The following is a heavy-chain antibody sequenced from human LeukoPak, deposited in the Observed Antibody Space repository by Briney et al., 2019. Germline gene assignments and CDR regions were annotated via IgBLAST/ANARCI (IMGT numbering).Heavy chain of an antibody. CDR1: GFTVSSNY. CDR3: ARVGGPGSSWYHY. D-gene: IGHD6-13*01. CDR2: IYSGGST. J-gene: IGHJ4*02. Sequence: GGSLRLSCAASGFTVSSNYMSWVRQAPGKGLEWVSIIYSGGSTNYADSVKGRFTISRDNSKNTLYLQMNSLRAEDTAVYYCARVGGPGSSWYHYWGQGTLVTVSS. V-gene: IGHV3-53*01.